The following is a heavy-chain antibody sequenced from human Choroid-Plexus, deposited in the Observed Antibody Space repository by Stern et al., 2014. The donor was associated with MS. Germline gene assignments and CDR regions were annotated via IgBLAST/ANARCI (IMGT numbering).Heavy chain of an antibody. CDR1: GGSFSGYY. J-gene: IGHJ6*02. CDR2: IYCGGGP. V-gene: IGHV4-34*01. Sequence: QVQLQQWGAGLLKPSETLSLTCAVYGGSFSGYYWSWVRQSPGKGLEWIGEIYCGGGPKYNPSLKVRITKSVDRSKSHLSLNRSAVTAADTAIYYCVRERCINTRCYGGRFGYYYYGMDVWGQGTTVTVSS. D-gene: IGHD2-2*01. CDR3: VRERCINTRCYGGRFGYYYYGMDV.